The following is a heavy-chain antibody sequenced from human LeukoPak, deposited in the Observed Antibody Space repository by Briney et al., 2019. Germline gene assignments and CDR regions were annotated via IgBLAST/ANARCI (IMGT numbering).Heavy chain of an antibody. D-gene: IGHD4-11*01. J-gene: IGHJ4*02. V-gene: IGHV3-23*01. CDR2: ISDSGGIT. CDR1: GFTFSSYW. Sequence: GGSLRLSCAASGFTFSSYWMSWVRQAPGKGLEWVSVISDSGGITYYADSVKGRFIISRDNSKNTLSLQMNSLRAEDTAVYYCAKYVGYSVNHGFDYWGQGTLVIVSS. CDR3: AKYVGYSVNHGFDY.